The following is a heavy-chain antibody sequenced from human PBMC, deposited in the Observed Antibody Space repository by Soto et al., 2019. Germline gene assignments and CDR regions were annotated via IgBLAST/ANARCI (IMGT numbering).Heavy chain of an antibody. CDR2: ISYDGSNK. Sequence: QVQLVESGGGVVQPGRSLRLSCAASGFTLSGYAMHWVRQAPGKGLEWVAVISYDGSNKYYADSVKGRFTISRDNSKNTLYLQMNSLRAEDTGVYCCARDLEMATRTSDYWGQGTLVTVSS. CDR3: ARDLEMATRTSDY. D-gene: IGHD5-12*01. V-gene: IGHV3-30-3*01. CDR1: GFTLSGYA. J-gene: IGHJ4*02.